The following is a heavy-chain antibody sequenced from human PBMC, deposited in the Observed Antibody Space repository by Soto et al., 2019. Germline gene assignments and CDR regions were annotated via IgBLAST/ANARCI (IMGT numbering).Heavy chain of an antibody. CDR1: GFPFSRYA. Sequence: PGGSLRLSCAASGFPFSRYAMSLVRQSPGKGLEWVSSISTSDHTTYYADSVKGRFTISTDNSKNTLYVQMNGLRVEDTAVYYCASSPTAVGGTPYYFDYWGQGGRVTVYS. V-gene: IGHV3-23*01. CDR3: ASSPTAVGGTPYYFDY. D-gene: IGHD6-19*01. CDR2: ISTSDHTT. J-gene: IGHJ4*02.